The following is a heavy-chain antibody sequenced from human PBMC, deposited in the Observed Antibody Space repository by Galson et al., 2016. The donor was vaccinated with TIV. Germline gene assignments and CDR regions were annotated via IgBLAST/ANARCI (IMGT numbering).Heavy chain of an antibody. J-gene: IGHJ3*02. V-gene: IGHV3-74*01. D-gene: IGHD2-15*01. CDR3: VREVLVGPGVKMGMRAFDI. CDR1: GFTFGSHW. CDR2: IGTDGTTT. Sequence: SLRLSCAASGFTFGSHWMHWVRQVPGKGLVWVSRIGTDGTTTAYADSVTGRFTISRDNAKNTLYLQMNSLRDDDTAVYHCVREVLVGPGVKMGMRAFDIWGRGTTVTVSS.